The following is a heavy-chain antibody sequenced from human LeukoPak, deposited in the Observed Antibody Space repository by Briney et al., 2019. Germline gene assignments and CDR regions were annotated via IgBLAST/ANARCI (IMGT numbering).Heavy chain of an antibody. CDR3: ARCLGETKGHYYLPYYYYYMDV. CDR1: GFTFSSYW. J-gene: IGHJ6*03. Sequence: GGSLRLSCAASGFTFSSYWMSWVRQAPGKGLEWVATIKDDGSDKYYVDPVKGRFTISRDNVKNSVSLQMNSLRVEDTAVYFCARCLGETKGHYYLPYYYYYMDVWGKGTTVSVAS. CDR2: IKDDGSDK. D-gene: IGHD3-16*01. V-gene: IGHV3-7*01.